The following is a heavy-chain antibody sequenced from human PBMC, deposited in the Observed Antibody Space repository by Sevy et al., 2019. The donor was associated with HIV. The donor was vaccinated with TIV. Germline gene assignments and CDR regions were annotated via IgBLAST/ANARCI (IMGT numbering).Heavy chain of an antibody. J-gene: IGHJ4*02. CDR3: XXXGCTKPHDY. Sequence: GGSLRLSCAASGFTFSKYSMSWVRQPPGKGLEWVSTLSFGCGEINYADSVKGRFTISRDNSKSSVYLQMNNLRPEDTAXXXXXXXGCTKPHDYWGQGTLVTVSS. D-gene: IGHD2-8*01. CDR1: GFTFSKYS. CDR2: LSFGCGEI. V-gene: IGHV3-23*01.